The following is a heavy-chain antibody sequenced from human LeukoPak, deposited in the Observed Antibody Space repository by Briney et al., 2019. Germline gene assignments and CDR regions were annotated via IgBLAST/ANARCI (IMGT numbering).Heavy chain of an antibody. CDR1: GYTFTGYY. V-gene: IGHV1-2*02. J-gene: IGHJ5*02. D-gene: IGHD1-26*01. CDR3: GRDLRGSRNWFDP. CDR2: INPNSGGT. Sequence: ASVKVSRKASGYTFTGYYMHWVRQAPGQGLEWMGWINPNSGGTNYAQKFQGRVTMTRDTSISTAYMELSRLRSDDTAVYYCGRDLRGSRNWFDPWGQGTLVTVSS.